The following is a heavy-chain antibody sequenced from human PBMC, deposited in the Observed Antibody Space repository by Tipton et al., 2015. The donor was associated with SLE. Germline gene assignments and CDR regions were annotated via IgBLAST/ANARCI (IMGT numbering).Heavy chain of an antibody. J-gene: IGHJ4*02. V-gene: IGHV1-18*04. CDR1: GYTFTSYG. D-gene: IGHD2-2*01. CDR3: ARVGAEKYQLLWASDY. Sequence: QLVQSGAEVKKPGASVKVSCKASGYTFTSYGISWVRQAPGQGLEWMGWISAYNGNTNYAQKLQGRVTMTRDTSTSTVYMELSSLRSEDTAVYYCARVGAEKYQLLWASDYWGQGTLVTVSS. CDR2: ISAYNGNT.